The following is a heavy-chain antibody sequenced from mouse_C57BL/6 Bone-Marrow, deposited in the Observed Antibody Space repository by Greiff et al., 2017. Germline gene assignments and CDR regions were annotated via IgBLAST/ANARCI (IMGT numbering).Heavy chain of an antibody. CDR3: ARKSSYRAY. D-gene: IGHD1-1*01. Sequence: QVQLQQPGAELVRPGSSVKLSCKASGYTFTSYWMDWVKQRPGQGLEWIGNIYPSDSETHYNQKFKDKATLTVDKSSSTAYMQLSSLTSEDSAVYYCARKSSYRAYWGQGTLVTVSA. J-gene: IGHJ3*01. CDR1: GYTFTSYW. CDR2: IYPSDSET. V-gene: IGHV1-61*01.